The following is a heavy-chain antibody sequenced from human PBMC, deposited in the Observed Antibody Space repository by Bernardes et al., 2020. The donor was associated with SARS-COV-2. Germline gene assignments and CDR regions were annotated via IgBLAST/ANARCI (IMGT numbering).Heavy chain of an antibody. J-gene: IGHJ4*02. CDR2: LSGSGDSK. CDR3: AKDRLYTISSLDY. Sequence: GGSLRLSCAASGFTFNNYALSWVRQAPGKGLEWVSGLSGSGDSKFYADSVKGRFTISRDNSKKTLYLQMDSLRAEDTALYYCAKDRLYTISSLDYWGRGTLVTVSS. D-gene: IGHD2-8*01. V-gene: IGHV3-23*01. CDR1: GFTFNNYA.